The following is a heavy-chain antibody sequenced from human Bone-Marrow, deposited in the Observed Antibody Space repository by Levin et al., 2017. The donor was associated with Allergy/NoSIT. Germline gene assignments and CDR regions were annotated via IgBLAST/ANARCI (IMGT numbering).Heavy chain of an antibody. Sequence: SETLSLTCTVSGASISRSNYFWAWVRQPPGKGLEWIGSTDYSGSAHYNPSLNSRVTISVDTSKSQFSLKLSSVTAADTAVYYCARSAELCSYGNCYSLYGYWGPGSLVTVSS. CDR3: ARSAELCSYGNCYSLYGY. CDR1: GASISRSNYF. D-gene: IGHD2-15*01. CDR2: TDYSGSA. V-gene: IGHV4-39*01. J-gene: IGHJ4*02.